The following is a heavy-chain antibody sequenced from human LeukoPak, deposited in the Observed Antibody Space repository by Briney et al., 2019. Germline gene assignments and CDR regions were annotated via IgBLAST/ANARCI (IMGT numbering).Heavy chain of an antibody. CDR1: GFTFSRNW. Sequence: PGGSLRLSCEGTGFTFSRNWMSWVRQAPGKGLEWVANIHQDGSEKYYVDSVKGRFTISRDNARNSLYLQMNSLRAEDTAVYFCARAHYYDSSGFDYWGQGTLVTVSS. J-gene: IGHJ4*02. CDR3: ARAHYYDSSGFDY. D-gene: IGHD3-22*01. V-gene: IGHV3-7*01. CDR2: IHQDGSEK.